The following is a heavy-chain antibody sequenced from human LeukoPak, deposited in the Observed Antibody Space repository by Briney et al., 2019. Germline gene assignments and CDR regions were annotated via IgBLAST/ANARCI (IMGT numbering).Heavy chain of an antibody. V-gene: IGHV4-31*02. J-gene: IGHJ3*02. Sequence: LRLSCAASGFTFSSYSMNWIRQHPGKGLEWIGYIYYSGSTYYNPSLKSRVTISVDTSKNQFSLKLSSVTAADTAVYYCARDGCGGDCYALSGRGAFDIWGQGTMVTVSS. CDR2: IYYSGST. CDR1: GFTFSSYS. D-gene: IGHD2-21*02. CDR3: ARDGCGGDCYALSGRGAFDI.